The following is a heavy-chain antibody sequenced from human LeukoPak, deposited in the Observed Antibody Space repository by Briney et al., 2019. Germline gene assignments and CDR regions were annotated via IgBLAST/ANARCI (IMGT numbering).Heavy chain of an antibody. J-gene: IGHJ4*02. Sequence: GGSLRLSCAASGLTFTNAWMSWVRQAPGKGLEWVGRIKSKTDGGTVDYARPVKGRFTISRDDSRNTLSLEMNFLKTEDTAVYYCTTDPGNYEIFWGQGTLVSVSS. D-gene: IGHD4-11*01. V-gene: IGHV3-15*01. CDR2: IKSKTDGGTV. CDR1: GLTFTNAW. CDR3: TTDPGNYEIF.